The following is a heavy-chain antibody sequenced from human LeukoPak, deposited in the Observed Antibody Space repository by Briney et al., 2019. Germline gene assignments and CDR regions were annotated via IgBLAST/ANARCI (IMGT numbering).Heavy chain of an antibody. CDR1: GYTFTSYF. D-gene: IGHD2-21*01. Sequence: ASVKVSCKTSGYTFTSYFIHWVRQAPGQGLEWMGIINPLSGSTTYAQNLQGRVTMTSDTSTSTVYVELSSLRSEDTAVYYCRRSVAFREIPRDFWGQGTLVTVSS. CDR2: INPLSGST. J-gene: IGHJ4*02. CDR3: RRSVAFREIPRDF. V-gene: IGHV1-46*04.